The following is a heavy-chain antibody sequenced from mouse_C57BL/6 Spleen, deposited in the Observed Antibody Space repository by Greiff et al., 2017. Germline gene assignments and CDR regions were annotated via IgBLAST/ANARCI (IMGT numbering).Heavy chain of an antibody. CDR2: ISYDGSK. CDR1: GYSITSGYY. J-gene: IGHJ2*01. Sequence: VQLQQSGPGLVKPSQSLSLTCSVIGYSITSGYYWNWIRQFPGNKLEWMGYISYDGSKNYNPSLKNRISITRDTSKNQFFLKLNSVTTEDTATYYCARVDYGSSYAFDYWGQGTTLTVSS. CDR3: ARVDYGSSYAFDY. D-gene: IGHD1-1*01. V-gene: IGHV3-6*01.